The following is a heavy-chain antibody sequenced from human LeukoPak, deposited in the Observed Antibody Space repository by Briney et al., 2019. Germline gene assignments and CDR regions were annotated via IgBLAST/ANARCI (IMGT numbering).Heavy chain of an antibody. D-gene: IGHD3-10*01. V-gene: IGHV1-46*03. J-gene: IGHJ4*02. CDR1: GYTFTSYY. Sequence: ASVKVSCKASGYTFTSYYMHWVRQAPGQGLEWMGIINPSGGSTSYAQKFQGRVTMTRDTSTSTVYMELSRLRSEDTAVYYCAKVAASSGELLWDLDYWGQGTLVTVSS. CDR3: AKVAASSGELLWDLDY. CDR2: INPSGGST.